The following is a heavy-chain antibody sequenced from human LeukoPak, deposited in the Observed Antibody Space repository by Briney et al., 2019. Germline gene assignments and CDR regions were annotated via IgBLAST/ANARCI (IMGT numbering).Heavy chain of an antibody. CDR1: GGSFSGYQ. CDR3: ASRRGDYNYYFNA. V-gene: IGHV4-34*01. Sequence: PSETLSLTCAVYGGSFSGYQWSWIRQPPGKGLEWIGQIDHSGSTNYNPSLKNRVTISVDPSKNQFSLRLTSVSVADTAFYYCASRRGDYNYYFNAWGQGTLVTVSS. CDR2: IDHSGST. J-gene: IGHJ4*02. D-gene: IGHD5-24*01.